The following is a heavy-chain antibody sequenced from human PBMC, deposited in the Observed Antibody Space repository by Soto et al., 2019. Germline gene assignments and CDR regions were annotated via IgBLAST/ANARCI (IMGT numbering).Heavy chain of an antibody. V-gene: IGHV3-33*01. CDR2: IWDDGSNK. Sequence: QVQLVESGGGVVQPGRSLRLSCAASGFTFSSYGMHWVRQAPGKGLEWVAVIWDDGSNKYYEDSVKGRFTISRDNSKNTLYLQMNSLRAEDTAVYYCARETYYAILTGYYMGAFDIWGQGTMVTVSS. D-gene: IGHD3-9*01. CDR1: GFTFSSYG. CDR3: ARETYYAILTGYYMGAFDI. J-gene: IGHJ3*02.